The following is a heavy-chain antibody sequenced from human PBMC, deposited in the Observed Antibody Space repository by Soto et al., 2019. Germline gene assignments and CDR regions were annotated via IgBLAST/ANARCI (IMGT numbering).Heavy chain of an antibody. CDR1: GGTFTNYV. J-gene: IGHJ5*02. D-gene: IGHD6-6*01. V-gene: IGHV1-69*01. Sequence: QLQLVQSGAEVRKPGSSVKVSCKISGGTFTNYVISWLRQAPGQGLEWMGGLIPIFGAANIAQKFQGRVTITADESTSTVNMELSSLTSEDTAVYYCARGRSSPNFDPWGQGPLVTVFS. CDR3: ARGRSSPNFDP. CDR2: LIPIFGAA.